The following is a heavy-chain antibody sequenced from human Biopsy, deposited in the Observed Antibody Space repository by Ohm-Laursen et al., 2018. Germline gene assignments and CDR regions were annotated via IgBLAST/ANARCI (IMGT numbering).Heavy chain of an antibody. CDR3: ARDRGFYSDRTVPGYFDL. Sequence: SETLSLTCPVSGDSISSYYWSWIRQPPGKGLEWIGYVYYTGSTDYNPSLQSRVTISVDTSKNHFSLRLRSVTPADTAIYYCARDRGFYSDRTVPGYFDLWGRGTLVTVSS. CDR1: GDSISSYY. D-gene: IGHD3-22*01. V-gene: IGHV4-59*01. J-gene: IGHJ2*01. CDR2: VYYTGST.